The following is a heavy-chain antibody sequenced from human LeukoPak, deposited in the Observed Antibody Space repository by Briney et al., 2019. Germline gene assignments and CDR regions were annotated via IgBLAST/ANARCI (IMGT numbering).Heavy chain of an antibody. CDR3: ARGSRSPEGGLLYVY. V-gene: IGHV4-34*01. Sequence: PSETLSLTCAVSGGSFSGYYWSWIRPPPGQGLEWTGELNHSGRTNYNPSLQSRVTISVDTSKNQFSLKLSPVTAADTGVYYCARGSRSPEGGLLYVYWGQGTLVTVSS. CDR1: GGSFSGYY. D-gene: IGHD3-10*01. J-gene: IGHJ4*02. CDR2: LNHSGRT.